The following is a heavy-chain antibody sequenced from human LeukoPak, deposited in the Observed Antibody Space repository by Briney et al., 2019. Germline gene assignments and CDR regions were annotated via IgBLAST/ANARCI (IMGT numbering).Heavy chain of an antibody. CDR2: ISSSGSTI. CDR1: GFTFSSYE. V-gene: IGHV3-48*03. CDR3: ARGGSYFIGAAFDI. Sequence: GGSLRLSCAASGFTFSSYEMNWVRQAPGKGLEWVSYISSSGSTIYYADSVKGRFTISRDNSKNTLYLQMNSLRAEDTAVYYCARGGSYFIGAAFDIWGQGTMVTVSS. D-gene: IGHD1-26*01. J-gene: IGHJ3*02.